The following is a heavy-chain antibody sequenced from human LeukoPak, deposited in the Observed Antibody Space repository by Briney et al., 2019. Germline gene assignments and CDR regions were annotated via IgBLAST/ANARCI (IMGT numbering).Heavy chain of an antibody. V-gene: IGHV3-30*18. CDR1: GFTFSSYG. D-gene: IGHD2-2*02. Sequence: GGSLRLSCAASGFTFSSYGMHWVRQAPGKGLEWVAVISYDGSNKYYADSVKGRFTISRDNSKNTLYLQMNSLRAEDTAVYYCAKDFFLGYCSSTSCYNPTEPYFDYWGQGTLVTVSS. CDR3: AKDFFLGYCSSTSCYNPTEPYFDY. J-gene: IGHJ4*02. CDR2: ISYDGSNK.